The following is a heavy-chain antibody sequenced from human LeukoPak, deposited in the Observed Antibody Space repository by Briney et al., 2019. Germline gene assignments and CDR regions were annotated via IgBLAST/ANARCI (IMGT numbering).Heavy chain of an antibody. CDR1: GGSISSSSYY. CDR2: IYYSGST. V-gene: IGHV4-39*01. D-gene: IGHD6-19*01. J-gene: IGHJ4*02. Sequence: SETLSLTCTVSGGSISSSSYYWGWIRQPPGKGLEWIGSIYYSGSTYYNPSLKSRVTISVDTSKNQFSLKLSSVTAADTAVHYCARQSSSGWYLVDYWGQGTLVTVSS. CDR3: ARQSSSGWYLVDY.